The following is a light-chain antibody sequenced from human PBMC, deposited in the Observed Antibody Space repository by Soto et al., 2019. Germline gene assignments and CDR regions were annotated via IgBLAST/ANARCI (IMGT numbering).Light chain of an antibody. Sequence: QSALTQPASVSGSPGQSITISCTGTSSDVGGYNSVSWYQHHPGKAPKLMIYDVSNRPSGVSNRFSGSKSGNTASLTISGLQAEDEADYYCRSYTSSITLLFGGGTKLTVL. CDR2: DVS. CDR3: RSYTSSITLL. CDR1: SSDVGGYNS. J-gene: IGLJ2*01. V-gene: IGLV2-14*03.